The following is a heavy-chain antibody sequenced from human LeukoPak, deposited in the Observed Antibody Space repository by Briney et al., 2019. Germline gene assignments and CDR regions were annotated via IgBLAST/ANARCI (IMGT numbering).Heavy chain of an antibody. CDR1: GGSISSYY. CDR3: ARDLTGANYDFWSGPTDV. D-gene: IGHD3-3*01. Sequence: SETLSLTCTVSGGSISSYYWSWIRQPPGKGLEWIGYIYYSGSTNYNPSLKSRVTISVDTSKNQFSLKLSSVTAADTAVYYCARDLTGANYDFWSGPTDVWGKGTTVTVSS. CDR2: IYYSGST. V-gene: IGHV4-59*01. J-gene: IGHJ6*04.